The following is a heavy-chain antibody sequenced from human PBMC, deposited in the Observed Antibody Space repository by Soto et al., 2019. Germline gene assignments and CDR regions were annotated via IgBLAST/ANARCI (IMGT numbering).Heavy chain of an antibody. CDR2: IYPGDSDT. CDR1: GYSFTSYW. J-gene: IGHJ6*02. D-gene: IGHD6-6*01. CDR3: AREYSSSSALYYGMDV. Sequence: GASLKISFKGSGYSFTSYWIGWVRQMPGKGLEWMGIIYPGDSDTRYSPSFQGQVTISADKSISTAYLQWSSLKASDTAMYYCAREYSSSSALYYGMDVWGQGTTVTVSS. V-gene: IGHV5-51*01.